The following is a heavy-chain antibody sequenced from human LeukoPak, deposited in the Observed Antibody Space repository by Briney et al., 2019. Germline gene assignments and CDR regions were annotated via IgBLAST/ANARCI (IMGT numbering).Heavy chain of an antibody. J-gene: IGHJ4*02. V-gene: IGHV3-48*02. D-gene: IGHD1-26*01. CDR3: ARVQVGATRVADYFDY. CDR1: EFTFSSYS. Sequence: GGSLRLSCAASEFTFSSYSMNWVRQAPGKGLEWVSYITNSGNSKSYADSVKGRFTISRDNAKNSLYLQMNSLRDEDTAVYYCARVQVGATRVADYFDYWGQGTLVTVSS. CDR2: ITNSGNSK.